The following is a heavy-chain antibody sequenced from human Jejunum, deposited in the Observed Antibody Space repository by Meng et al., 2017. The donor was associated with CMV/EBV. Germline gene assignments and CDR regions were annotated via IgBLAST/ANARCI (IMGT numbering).Heavy chain of an antibody. CDR1: GFSVSSHY. J-gene: IGHJ4*02. CDR2: IYSGGST. Sequence: HLVECGGALVQPGGSLRLSCAAFGFSVSSHYMSWVRQAPGKGLEWVSVIYSGGSTYYADSVKGRFTISRDTSKNTLYLQMNSLRAEDTAVYYCARDIYSSSLNWGYWGQGTLVTVSS. V-gene: IGHV3-66*01. CDR3: ARDIYSSSLNWGY. D-gene: IGHD3-22*01.